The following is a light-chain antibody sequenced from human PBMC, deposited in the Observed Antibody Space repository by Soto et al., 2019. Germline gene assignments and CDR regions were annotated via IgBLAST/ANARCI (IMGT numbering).Light chain of an antibody. CDR1: SSDVGGFEY. Sequence: QSALTQPASVSGSPGQSISISCTGTSSDVGGFEYVSWYQQHAGKAPKLMIYDVSSRPSGVSNRFSGSKSGNTASLTISGLQAEDEADYYCISYTSSNLYVLGTGTKLTVL. CDR2: DVS. CDR3: ISYTSSNLYV. V-gene: IGLV2-14*01. J-gene: IGLJ1*01.